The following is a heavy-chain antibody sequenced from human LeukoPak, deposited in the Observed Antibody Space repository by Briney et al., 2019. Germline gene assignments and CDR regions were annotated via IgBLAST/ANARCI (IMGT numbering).Heavy chain of an antibody. D-gene: IGHD5-18*01. CDR1: GFTFGDYA. V-gene: IGHV3-49*03. J-gene: IGHJ4*02. CDR3: TRPLVDTAVVIDY. CDR2: IRSKAYGGTT. Sequence: GGSLRLSCTASGFTFGDYAMSWFRQAPGKGLEWVGFIRSKAYGGTTEYAASVKGRFTISRDDSKSIAYLQMNSLKTEDTAVYYCTRPLVDTAVVIDYWGQGTLVTVSS.